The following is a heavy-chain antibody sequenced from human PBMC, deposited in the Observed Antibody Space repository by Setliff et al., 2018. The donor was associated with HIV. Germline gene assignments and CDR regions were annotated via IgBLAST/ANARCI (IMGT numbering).Heavy chain of an antibody. CDR2: IFPGGDT. CDR3: AKSSPSIGYITDC. D-gene: IGHD5-12*01. V-gene: IGHV4-59*01. CDR1: GVSISSYY. Sequence: TSETLSLTCSVSGVSISSYYWSWIRHSPGKGLEWIGIIFPGGDTNYNPSLTSRVTISVDTSKNHLFLKLTSVTTADTAVYFCAKSSPSIGYITDCWGQGAPVTVSS. J-gene: IGHJ4*02.